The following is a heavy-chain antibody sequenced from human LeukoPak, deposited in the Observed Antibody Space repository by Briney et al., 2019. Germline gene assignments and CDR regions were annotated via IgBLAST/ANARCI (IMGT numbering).Heavy chain of an antibody. J-gene: IGHJ4*02. V-gene: IGHV3-48*02. CDR1: GFALSAYN. CDR3: SVYGGNSDY. Sequence: GGSLRLSCEASGFALSAYNMNWVRQAPGKGLEWVSYITSTGSTMYYADSVKGRFTISRDNAKNSLYLQMNSLRDEDTALYYCSVYGGNSDYWGQGTLVTVSS. D-gene: IGHD4-23*01. CDR2: ITSTGSTM.